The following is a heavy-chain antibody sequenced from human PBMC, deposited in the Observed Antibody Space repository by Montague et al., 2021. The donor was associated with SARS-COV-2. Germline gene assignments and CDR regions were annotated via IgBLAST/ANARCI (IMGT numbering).Heavy chain of an antibody. D-gene: IGHD3-10*01. V-gene: IGHV4-34*01. Sequence: SETLSLTCAVHGGSFSGYYWNWIRQRPGKGLEWIGEINYGGSTNYNPSLKNRLTISADTSKNQFSLKLTSVAAADTAVYYCARLGDGVVPSPILGVGPYYSYYYMDVWGKGTTVTVSS. CDR2: INYGGST. CDR3: ARLGDGVVPSPILGVGPYYSYYYMDV. CDR1: GGSFSGYY. J-gene: IGHJ6*03.